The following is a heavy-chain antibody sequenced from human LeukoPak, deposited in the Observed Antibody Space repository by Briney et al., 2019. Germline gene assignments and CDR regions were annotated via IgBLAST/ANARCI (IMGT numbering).Heavy chain of an antibody. V-gene: IGHV4-31*03. J-gene: IGHJ4*02. CDR3: ARGRYDSSGYYFDY. Sequence: SETLSLTCTVSGGSISSSSYYWSWIRQHPGKGLEWIGYIYYSGSTYYNPSLKSRVTISVDTSKNQFSLKLSSVTAADTAVYYCARGRYDSSGYYFDYWGQGTLVTVSS. CDR1: GGSISSSSYY. CDR2: IYYSGST. D-gene: IGHD3-22*01.